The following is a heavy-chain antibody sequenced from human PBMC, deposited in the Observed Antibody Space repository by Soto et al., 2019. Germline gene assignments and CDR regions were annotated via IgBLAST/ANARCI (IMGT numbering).Heavy chain of an antibody. CDR3: AKVKAPDILTGYTFDY. V-gene: IGHV3-9*01. CDR1: GFTFDDYA. J-gene: IGHJ4*02. CDR2: ISWNSGSI. D-gene: IGHD3-9*01. Sequence: PGGSLRLSCAASGFTFDDYAMHWVRQAPGKGLEWVSGISWNSGSIGYADSVKGRFTISRDNAKNSLYLQMNSLRAGDTALYYCAKVKAPDILTGYTFDYWGQGTLVTVSS.